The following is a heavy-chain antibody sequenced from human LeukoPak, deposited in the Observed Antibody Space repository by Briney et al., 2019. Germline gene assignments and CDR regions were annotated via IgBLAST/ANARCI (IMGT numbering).Heavy chain of an antibody. CDR3: ATRGNED. CDR2: FDPEDGET. V-gene: IGHV1-24*01. CDR1: GYTLTELS. Sequence: VASVKVSCRASGYTLTELSIHWVRQAPGKGLEWMGGFDPEDGETIYAQKFQGRVTMTEDTSTDTAYMELSSLRSEDTAVYYCATRGNEDWGQGTLVTVSS. J-gene: IGHJ4*02.